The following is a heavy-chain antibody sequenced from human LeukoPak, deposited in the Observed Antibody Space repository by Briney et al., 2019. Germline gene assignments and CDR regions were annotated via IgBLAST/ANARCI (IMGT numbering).Heavy chain of an antibody. CDR2: INHSGST. CDR1: GFTFDDYG. V-gene: IGHV4-34*01. Sequence: GSLRLSCAASGFTFDDYGMNWIRQPPGKGLEWIGEINHSGSTNYNPSLKSRVTISVDTSKNQFSLKLSSVTAADTAVYYCARGKIRAAGGTLIGPYYYYGMDVWGQGTTVTVSS. D-gene: IGHD6-13*01. CDR3: ARGKIRAAGGTLIGPYYYYGMDV. J-gene: IGHJ6*02.